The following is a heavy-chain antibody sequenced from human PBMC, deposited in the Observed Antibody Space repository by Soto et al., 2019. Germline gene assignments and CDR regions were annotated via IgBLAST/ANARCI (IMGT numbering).Heavy chain of an antibody. CDR2: IYYSGST. CDR3: AREPIVVPNWFDL. CDR1: GGSISSGGYY. D-gene: IGHD2-15*01. J-gene: IGHJ5*02. V-gene: IGHV4-31*03. Sequence: QVQLQESGPGLVKPSQTLSLTCTVSGGSISSGGYYWTWIRQHPGKGLEWIGYIYYSGSTDYNPSLKSRVTISIDTSKNQFSLKLSSVTAADTAIYYCAREPIVVPNWFDLWGQGTLVTVSS.